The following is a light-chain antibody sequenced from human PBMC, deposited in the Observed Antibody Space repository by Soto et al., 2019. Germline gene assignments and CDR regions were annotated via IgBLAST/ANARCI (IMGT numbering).Light chain of an antibody. J-gene: IGKJ4*01. CDR2: GAS. Sequence: DIQMTQSPSSLSASVGDRVTITCRASQSIRSYLDWYHQKPGKAPKLLIYGASSLQSGVPSRFSGSGSGTDFTLTIRSLQPEDCGTFYCQQSYSTPLTFGGGTKVEI. V-gene: IGKV1-39*01. CDR1: QSIRSY. CDR3: QQSYSTPLT.